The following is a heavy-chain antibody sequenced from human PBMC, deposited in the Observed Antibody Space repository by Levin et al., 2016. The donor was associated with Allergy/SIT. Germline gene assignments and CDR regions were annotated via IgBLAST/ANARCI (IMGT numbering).Heavy chain of an antibody. Sequence: ASVKVSCKASGYTLSSYGITWVRQAPGQGLEWVGWISAYNGDTNYAQKFQGRVTMTTDTSTSTAYMELRSLRSDDTAVFYCARAGPGATTNYYSGLDVWGQGTTVTVSS. J-gene: IGHJ6*02. V-gene: IGHV1-18*01. CDR2: ISAYNGDT. CDR3: ARAGPGATTNYYSGLDV. CDR1: GYTLSSYG. D-gene: IGHD1-26*01.